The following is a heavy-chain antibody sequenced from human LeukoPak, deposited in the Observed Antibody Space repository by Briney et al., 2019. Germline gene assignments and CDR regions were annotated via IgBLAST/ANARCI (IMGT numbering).Heavy chain of an antibody. CDR3: ARGHYGLDV. J-gene: IGHJ6*02. CDR1: AFTFGDHW. CDR2: MNQDGTEK. Sequence: GGSLRLSCVASAFTFGDHWMSWVRQAPGKGLEWVAHMNQDGTEKNYLDPVKGRFTISRDNTKNSVYLQVNSLRVEDTAEYYCARGHYGLDVWGQGATVIVSS. V-gene: IGHV3-7*01.